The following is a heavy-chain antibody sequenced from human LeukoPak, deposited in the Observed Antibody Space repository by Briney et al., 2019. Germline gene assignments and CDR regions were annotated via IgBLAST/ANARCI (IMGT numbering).Heavy chain of an antibody. CDR1: GYSFTSYD. D-gene: IGHD2-21*01. CDR2: MNPNSGNT. J-gene: IGHJ4*02. V-gene: IGHV1-8*01. CDR3: ATGSGDSGDY. Sequence: ASVKVSCKASGYSFTSYDINWVRQATGQGLEWMGWMNPNSGNTGYAQKFQGRVTMTEDTSTDTAYMELSSLRSEDTAVYYCATGSGDSGDYWGQGTLVTVSS.